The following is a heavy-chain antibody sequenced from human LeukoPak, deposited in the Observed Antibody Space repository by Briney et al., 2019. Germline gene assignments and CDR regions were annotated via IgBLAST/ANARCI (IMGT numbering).Heavy chain of an antibody. V-gene: IGHV3-15*01. J-gene: IGHJ4*02. D-gene: IGHD4-23*01. Sequence: GGSPRLSCAASRFPLNNVWMTWVRQAPGKGLEWVGRIKGKTEGGTTDYAAPVKGRFTISRDDSKNTLYLHMNSLKTEDTAVYFCTTEFGGQGYWGQGTLVTVSS. CDR3: TTEFGGQGY. CDR2: IKGKTEGGTT. CDR1: RFPLNNVW.